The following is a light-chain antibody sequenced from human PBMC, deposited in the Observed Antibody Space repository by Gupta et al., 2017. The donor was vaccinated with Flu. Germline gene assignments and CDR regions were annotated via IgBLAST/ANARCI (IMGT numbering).Light chain of an antibody. CDR3: QSCDSRLSGSV. V-gene: IGLV1-40*01. Sequence: QSVLTQPPSVSGAPGQRVTISCTGTSSDMGAGYDVHWYQQLSGASPKLLIHDNSNRPAGVPDRFSGSKSGPSDSLAITGLQAEDEAEYYCQSCDSRLSGSVFGGGTKLTVL. CDR1: SSDMGAGYD. J-gene: IGLJ2*01. CDR2: DNS.